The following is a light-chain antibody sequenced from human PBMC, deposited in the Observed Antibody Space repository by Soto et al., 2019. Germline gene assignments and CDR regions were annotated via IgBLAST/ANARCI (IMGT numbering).Light chain of an antibody. CDR2: GSS. Sequence: EIVLTQSPGTLSLSPGERATLSCRASQSITSSYLAWYQQKPGQAPRLLIYGSSRRATGIPDRFSGSGTGTDFTLTISTLEPEDFAVYYCQQYGSSPLTFGQGTRLEIK. V-gene: IGKV3-20*01. CDR1: QSITSSY. CDR3: QQYGSSPLT. J-gene: IGKJ5*01.